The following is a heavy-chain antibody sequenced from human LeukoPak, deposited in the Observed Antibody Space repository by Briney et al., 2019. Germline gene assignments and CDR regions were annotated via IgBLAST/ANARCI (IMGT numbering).Heavy chain of an antibody. CDR3: ARSPHCTGGSCYHYYYYGLDV. D-gene: IGHD2-15*01. V-gene: IGHV4-59*08. CDR2: IYYSGST. J-gene: IGHJ6*02. CDR1: GDSISNHY. Sequence: PSETLSLTCTVSGDSISNHYWSWIRQPPGKGLEWIGYIYYSGSTNYNPSLKSRVTISVDTSKNQFSLKLTSVTAADTAVYYCARSPHCTGGSCYHYYYYGLDVWGQGTTVTVSS.